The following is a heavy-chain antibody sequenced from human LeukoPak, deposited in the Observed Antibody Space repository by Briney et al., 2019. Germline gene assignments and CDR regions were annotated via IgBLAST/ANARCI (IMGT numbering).Heavy chain of an antibody. J-gene: IGHJ4*02. D-gene: IGHD1-26*01. Sequence: PSETLSLTCTVSGGSVSSGTYYWSWIRQPPGKGLEWIGFIYRSGSTNYNPSLKSRVTISLDTSKNQFPLNLSSVTAADSAVYYCAREDSGATTDWGQGTLVTVSS. CDR2: IYRSGST. V-gene: IGHV4-61*01. CDR1: GGSVSSGTYY. CDR3: AREDSGATTD.